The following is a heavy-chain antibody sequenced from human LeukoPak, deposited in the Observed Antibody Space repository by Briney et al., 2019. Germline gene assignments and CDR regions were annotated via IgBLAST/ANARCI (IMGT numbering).Heavy chain of an antibody. V-gene: IGHV1-69*05. CDR3: ARVGLDTAMVTGYWFDP. J-gene: IGHJ5*02. CDR2: IIPIFGTA. CDR1: GGTFSSYA. D-gene: IGHD5-18*01. Sequence: SVKVSCKASGGTFSSYAISWVRQAPGQGLEWMGGIIPIFGTANYAQKFQGRVTITTDESTSTAYMELSSLRSEHTAVYYCARVGLDTAMVTGYWFDPWGQGTLVTVSS.